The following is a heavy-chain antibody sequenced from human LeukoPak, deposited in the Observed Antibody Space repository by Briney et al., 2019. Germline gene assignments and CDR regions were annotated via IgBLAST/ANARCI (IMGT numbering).Heavy chain of an antibody. V-gene: IGHV1-2*06. CDR3: ARIPYCSGGSCYFRPNNWFDP. CDR1: GYTFTGYY. CDR2: INPNSGGT. Sequence: ASVKVSCKASGYTFTGYYMHWVRQAPGQGLEWMGRINPNSGGTNYAQKFQGRVTMTRDTSISTAYMELSRLRSDDTAVYYCARIPYCSGGSCYFRPNNWFDPWGQGTLVTVSS. J-gene: IGHJ5*02. D-gene: IGHD2-15*01.